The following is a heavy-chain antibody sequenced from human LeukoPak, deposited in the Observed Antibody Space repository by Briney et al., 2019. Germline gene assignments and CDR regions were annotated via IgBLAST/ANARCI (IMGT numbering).Heavy chain of an antibody. Sequence: SETLSLTCTVSGGSISSGDYYWSWIRQPPGKGLEWIGYIYYSGSTYYNPSLKSRVTISVDTSKNQFSLKLSSVTAADTAVYYCARRGYYDSSGLYYWGQGTLVTVSS. V-gene: IGHV4-30-4*01. CDR1: GGSISSGDYY. J-gene: IGHJ4*02. D-gene: IGHD3-22*01. CDR2: IYYSGST. CDR3: ARRGYYDSSGLYY.